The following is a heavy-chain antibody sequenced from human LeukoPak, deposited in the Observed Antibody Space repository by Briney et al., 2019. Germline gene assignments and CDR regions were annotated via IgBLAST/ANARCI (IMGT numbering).Heavy chain of an antibody. CDR1: GCTLTELS. Sequence: GASVKVSCKVSGCTLTELSMHWVRQAPGKGLEWMGGFDPEDGETIYAQKFQGRVTMTEDTSTDTAYMELSSLRSEDTAVYYCATGPVDTAMVTPAGDYWGQGTLVTVSS. CDR2: FDPEDGET. CDR3: ATGPVDTAMVTPAGDY. D-gene: IGHD5-18*01. V-gene: IGHV1-24*01. J-gene: IGHJ4*02.